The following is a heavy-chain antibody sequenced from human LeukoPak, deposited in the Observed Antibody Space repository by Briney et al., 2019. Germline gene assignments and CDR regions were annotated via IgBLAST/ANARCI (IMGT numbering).Heavy chain of an antibody. D-gene: IGHD4-11*01. CDR3: ARVGDYSPRGWFDP. CDR1: GYTFTSYY. J-gene: IGHJ5*02. CDR2: INPSGGST. Sequence: ASVKVSCKASGYTFTSYYIHWVRQAPGQGLEWMGIINPSGGSTTYAQKFQGRVTMTRDMSTRTLYMELSSLRSEDTAFYYCARVGDYSPRGWFDPWGQGTLVTVSS. V-gene: IGHV1-46*01.